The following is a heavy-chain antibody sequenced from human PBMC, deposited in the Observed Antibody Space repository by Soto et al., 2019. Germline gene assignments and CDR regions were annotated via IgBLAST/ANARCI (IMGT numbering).Heavy chain of an antibody. D-gene: IGHD2-8*01. CDR3: ARTYCTTSSCHNADY. CDR1: GFTFSHYE. J-gene: IGHJ4*02. Sequence: PGGSLRLSCAASGFTFSHYEMNWVRQAPGKGLEWLSSISSSATTIYYADSVGGRFTISRDNAKDSLYLQMNSLRPEDSGVYYCARTYCTTSSCHNADYWGRGTLVTVSS. V-gene: IGHV3-48*03. CDR2: ISSSATTI.